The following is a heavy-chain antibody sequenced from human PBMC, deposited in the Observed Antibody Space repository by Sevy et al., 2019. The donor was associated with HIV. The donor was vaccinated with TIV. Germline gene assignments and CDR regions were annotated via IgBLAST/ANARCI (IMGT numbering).Heavy chain of an antibody. CDR3: AKGTGNRYCSNTSCRPHYYYMDV. D-gene: IGHD2-2*01. CDR1: GFTFSSYG. Sequence: GGSLRLSCAASGFTFSSYGMHWVRQAPGKGLEWVAFIRYDGVMKNYADSVKGRFTIPRDNSKNTRYLQMNSLRAKDTAVYYWAKGTGNRYCSNTSCRPHYYYMDVWGKGTTVTVSS. V-gene: IGHV3-30*02. J-gene: IGHJ6*03. CDR2: IRYDGVMK.